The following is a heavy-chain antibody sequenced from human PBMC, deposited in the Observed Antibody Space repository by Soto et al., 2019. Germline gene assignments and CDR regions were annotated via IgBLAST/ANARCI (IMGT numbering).Heavy chain of an antibody. CDR3: AKVRSQLPFGFQD. D-gene: IGHD3-16*01. V-gene: IGHV3-23*01. CDR2: ISGSGDVT. CDR1: GFTFDSYG. J-gene: IGHJ1*01. Sequence: EVQLLKSGGGLVQPGGSLRLSCEASGFTFDSYGMSWVRQPPGKGLQWISHISGSGDVTYYADSVKGRFTISRDNFKNTVYLQMNTLRADDTAIYYCAKVRSQLPFGFQDWGLGTLVTVSS.